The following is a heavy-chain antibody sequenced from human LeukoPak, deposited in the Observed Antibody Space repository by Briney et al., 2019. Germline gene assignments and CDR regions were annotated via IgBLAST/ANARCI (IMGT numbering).Heavy chain of an antibody. D-gene: IGHD6-6*01. J-gene: IGHJ4*02. CDR3: ARGIAADFYFDY. V-gene: IGHV4-30-4*01. CDR2: IYYSGST. Sequence: SETLSLTCTVSGGSISSGDYYWSWIRQPPGKGLEWIGYIYYSGSTYYNPSLKSRVTISVDTSKNQFSLKLSSVTAADTAVYYCARGIAADFYFDYWGQGTLVTVSS. CDR1: GGSISSGDYY.